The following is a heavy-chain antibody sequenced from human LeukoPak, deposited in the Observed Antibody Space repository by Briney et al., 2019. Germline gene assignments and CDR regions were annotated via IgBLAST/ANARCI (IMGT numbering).Heavy chain of an antibody. CDR1: GFTFGSYW. CDR3: ARDHYSGYDYADY. CDR2: IKQDGSEK. Sequence: GGSLRLSCAASGFTFGSYWMSWVRQAPGKGLEWVANIKQDGSEKYYVDSVKGRFTISRDNAKNSLYLQMNSLRAEDTAVYYCARDHYSGYDYADYWGQGTLVTVSS. D-gene: IGHD5-12*01. J-gene: IGHJ4*02. V-gene: IGHV3-7*01.